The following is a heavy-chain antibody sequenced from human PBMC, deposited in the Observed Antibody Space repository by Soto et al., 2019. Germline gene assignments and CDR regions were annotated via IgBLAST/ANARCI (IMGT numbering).Heavy chain of an antibody. CDR1: GCSIRSSSYY. CDR2: IYYSGST. D-gene: IGHD6-6*01. V-gene: IGHV4-39*01. J-gene: IGHJ6*02. CDR3: ARTMAAARPSVVGMDV. Sequence: SETLSLTCPVSGCSIRSSSYYWGWIRQPPGKGLEWIGSIYYSGSTYYNPSLKSRVTISVDTSKNQFSLKLSSVTAADTAVYYCARTMAAARPSVVGMDVWGQGTTVTVSS.